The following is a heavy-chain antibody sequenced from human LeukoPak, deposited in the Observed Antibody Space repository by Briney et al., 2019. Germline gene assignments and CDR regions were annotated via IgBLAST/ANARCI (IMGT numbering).Heavy chain of an antibody. CDR2: INHSGST. CDR3: ARKKGGQLWLDR. V-gene: IGHV4-34*01. CDR1: GGSISSYY. Sequence: PSETLSLTCTVSGGSISSYYWSWIRQPPGKGLEWIGEINHSGSTNYNPSLKSRVTISVDTSKNQFSLKLSSVTAADTAVYYCARKKGGQLWLDRWGQGTLVTVSS. J-gene: IGHJ5*02. D-gene: IGHD5-18*01.